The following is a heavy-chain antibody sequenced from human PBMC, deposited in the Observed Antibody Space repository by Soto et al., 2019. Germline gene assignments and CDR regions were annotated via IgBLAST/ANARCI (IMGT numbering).Heavy chain of an antibody. CDR1: GFTFSSYG. J-gene: IGHJ6*01. Sequence: GGSLRLSCAASGFTFSSYGMDWVRQAPGKGLEWVAVISYDGSNKYYADSVKGRFTISRDNSKNTMYLQMNSLRAEDTAVYYCAKDLLYGSFYYGMEVWGQGTTVTVSS. V-gene: IGHV3-30*18. CDR3: AKDLLYGSFYYGMEV. CDR2: ISYDGSNK. D-gene: IGHD3-10*01.